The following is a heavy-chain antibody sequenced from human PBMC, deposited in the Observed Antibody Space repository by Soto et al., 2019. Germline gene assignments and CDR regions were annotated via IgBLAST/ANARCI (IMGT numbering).Heavy chain of an antibody. J-gene: IGHJ4*02. CDR3: AKDPLTVTPYFDY. CDR2: ISGSGDNT. CDR1: GFTFSNYA. Sequence: VQVLESGGGLVQPGGSLRLSCAASGFTFSNYAMSWVRQAPGKGLEWVSTISGSGDNTDYVDSVQCRFTISRDNSKNTLYLQMNSLRAEDKAVYYCAKDPLTVTPYFDYWGQGTLVTVSS. D-gene: IGHD4-17*01. V-gene: IGHV3-23*01.